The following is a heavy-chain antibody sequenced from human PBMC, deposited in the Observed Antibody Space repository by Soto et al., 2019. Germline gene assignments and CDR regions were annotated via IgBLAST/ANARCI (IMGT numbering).Heavy chain of an antibody. Sequence: SVKVSCKASGGTFSSYAISWVRQAPGQGLEWMGGIIPIFGTANYAQKFQGRVTITADESTSTAYMELSSLRSEDTAVYYCAREGVVPYYYYGMDVWGPGTTVNVSS. CDR2: IIPIFGTA. D-gene: IGHD2-8*01. J-gene: IGHJ6*02. CDR1: GGTFSSYA. V-gene: IGHV1-69*13. CDR3: AREGVVPYYYYGMDV.